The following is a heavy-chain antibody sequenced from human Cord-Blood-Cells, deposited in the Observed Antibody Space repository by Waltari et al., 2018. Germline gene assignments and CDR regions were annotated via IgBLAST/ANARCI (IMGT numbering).Heavy chain of an antibody. CDR3: ASIILGFWSGYLDWYFDL. D-gene: IGHD3-3*01. CDR1: GGSISSSSYY. Sequence: QLQLQESGPGLVKPSETLSLTCTVSGGSISSSSYYWGWIRQPPGKGLEWIGSIYYSGGTYDNPARKSRVTISVDTSKNQFSLKLSSVTAADTAVYYCASIILGFWSGYLDWYFDLWGRGTLVTVSS. CDR2: IYYSGGT. J-gene: IGHJ2*01. V-gene: IGHV4-39*01.